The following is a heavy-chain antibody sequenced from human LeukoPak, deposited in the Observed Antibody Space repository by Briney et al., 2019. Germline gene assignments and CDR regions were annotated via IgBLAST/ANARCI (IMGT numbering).Heavy chain of an antibody. CDR1: GGSISSYY. J-gene: IGHJ4*02. Sequence: ASETLSLTGTVSGGSISSYYWSWIRQPPGKGLEWIGYIYYSGSTNYNPSLKSRVTISVDTSKNQFSLKLSSVTAADTAVYYCARSERDIAVAAELDYWGQGTLVTVSS. D-gene: IGHD6-13*01. CDR3: ARSERDIAVAAELDY. V-gene: IGHV4-59*08. CDR2: IYYSGST.